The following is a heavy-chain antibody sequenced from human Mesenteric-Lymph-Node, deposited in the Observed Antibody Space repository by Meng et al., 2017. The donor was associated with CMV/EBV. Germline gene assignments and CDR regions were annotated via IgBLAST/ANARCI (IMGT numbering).Heavy chain of an antibody. CDR2: INMDGSTT. CDR1: GFSFNNYW. Sequence: GESLKISCTASGFSFNNYWMRWVRQAPGMGLVWVSHINMDGSTTFYADSVKGRFTISRDNAKNSLFLQMNSLSAEDTAVYYCVRGGSSGLRNFDYWGQGTLVTVSS. CDR3: VRGGSSGLRNFDY. D-gene: IGHD3-10*01. V-gene: IGHV3-74*01. J-gene: IGHJ4*02.